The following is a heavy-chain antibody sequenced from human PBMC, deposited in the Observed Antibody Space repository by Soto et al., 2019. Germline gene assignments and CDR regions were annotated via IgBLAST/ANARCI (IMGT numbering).Heavy chain of an antibody. CDR3: AHRVLRTVFGLVTTTAIYFDF. J-gene: IGHJ4*02. Sequence: QITLNESGPTVVRPTETLTLTCRFSGFSLTTSGVGVGWIRQSPGKAPEWLALIYWDDDKRYSASLKSRLTITKVPSTTQVVLTVSDLDPTDTATYYCAHRVLRTVFGLVTTTAIYFDFWGQGTPVAVSS. CDR1: GFSLTTSGVG. V-gene: IGHV2-5*02. CDR2: IYWDDDK. D-gene: IGHD3-3*01.